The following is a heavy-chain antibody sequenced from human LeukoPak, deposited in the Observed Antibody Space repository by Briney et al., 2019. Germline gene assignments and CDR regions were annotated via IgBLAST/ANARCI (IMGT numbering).Heavy chain of an antibody. J-gene: IGHJ3*02. D-gene: IGHD5-18*01. Sequence: HPGGSLRLSCAASGFTFDNNAMRWVRQTPGKGLEWVSGISWNSGSIGYAGSVQGRFTISRDNAKNSLYLQMNSLRDEDTALYYCAKDMMFHNYGASDIWGQGTMVTVSS. V-gene: IGHV3-9*01. CDR2: ISWNSGSI. CDR1: GFTFDNNA. CDR3: AKDMMFHNYGASDI.